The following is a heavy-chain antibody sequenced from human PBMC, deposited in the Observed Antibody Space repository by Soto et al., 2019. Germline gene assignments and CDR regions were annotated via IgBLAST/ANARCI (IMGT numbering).Heavy chain of an antibody. CDR2: ISWNGGNI. CDR3: VKDMAGTGAFDM. V-gene: IGHV3-9*01. D-gene: IGHD1-1*01. CDR1: RFTFGDYG. Sequence: VQVVESGGGLVQPGRSLRLSCAASRFTFGDYGMHWVRQVSGKGPEWVSGISWNGGNIGYADSVKGRFTISRDNAKSSLYLQMDSLRVEDTALYYCVKDMAGTGAFDMWGQGTMVTVSS. J-gene: IGHJ3*02.